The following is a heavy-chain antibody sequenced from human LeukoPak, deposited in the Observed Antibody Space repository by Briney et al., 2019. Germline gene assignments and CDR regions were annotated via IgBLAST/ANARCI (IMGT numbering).Heavy chain of an antibody. Sequence: GGSLRLSCAASGFTFTKYAMSWVRQAPGKGLEWVANIKQDGSEKYYVDSVKGRFTISRDNAKNSLYLQMNSLRAEDTAVYYCARDLTVVVPASRAYYYYGMDVWGQGTTVTVSS. CDR1: GFTFTKYA. J-gene: IGHJ6*02. V-gene: IGHV3-7*01. D-gene: IGHD2-2*01. CDR3: ARDLTVVVPASRAYYYYGMDV. CDR2: IKQDGSEK.